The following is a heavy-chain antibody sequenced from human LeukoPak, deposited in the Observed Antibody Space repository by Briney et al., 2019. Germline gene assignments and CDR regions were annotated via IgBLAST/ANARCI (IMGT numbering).Heavy chain of an antibody. CDR3: ARAYDSSGYYAPSFDY. CDR1: GGSISSGGYY. J-gene: IGHJ4*02. D-gene: IGHD3-22*01. V-gene: IGHV4-31*03. CDR2: IYYSGST. Sequence: PSQTLSLTCTVSGGSISSGGYYWSWIRQHPGKGLEWIGYIYYSGSTYYNPSLKSRVTISVDTSKNQFSLKLSSVTVADTAVYYCARAYDSSGYYAPSFDYWGQGTLVTVSS.